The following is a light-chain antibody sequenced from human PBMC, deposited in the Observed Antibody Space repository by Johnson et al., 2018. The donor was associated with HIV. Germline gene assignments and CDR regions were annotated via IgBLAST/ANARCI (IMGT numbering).Light chain of an antibody. CDR2: DNN. CDR3: GTWDSSLSAEV. CDR1: SSNIGNNY. J-gene: IGLJ1*01. V-gene: IGLV1-51*01. Sequence: QSALTQPPSVSAAPGQTVTISCSGSSSNIGNNYVSWYQQLPGTAPKLLIYDNNKRPSGIPDRFSGSKSGTSATLGITGLQTGDEADYYCGTWDSSLSAEVVGTGTKVTVL.